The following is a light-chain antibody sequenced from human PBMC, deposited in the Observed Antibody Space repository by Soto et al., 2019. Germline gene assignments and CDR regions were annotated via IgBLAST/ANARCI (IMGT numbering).Light chain of an antibody. CDR2: SVF. CDR3: QQGSTTPIT. V-gene: IGKV1-39*01. Sequence: DIQMTQSPSSLSASIGDRVTITCRASQNSGSFLNWYQQKPGEAPRLLVYSVFRRQSGVPSRFNASGSGTDFTLSISSLQPEDFSTYYCQQGSTTPITFGLGTRLEIK. J-gene: IGKJ5*01. CDR1: QNSGSF.